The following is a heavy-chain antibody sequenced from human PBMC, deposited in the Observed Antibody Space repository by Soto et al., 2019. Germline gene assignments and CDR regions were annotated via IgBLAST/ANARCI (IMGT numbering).Heavy chain of an antibody. V-gene: IGHV3-13*04. CDR1: GFTFSNYD. Sequence: GSLRLSCAASGFTFSNYDMHWVRQATGKGLEWVSAIHAAGDTHYPGSVKGRFTVSRDIAKNSVYLQMNNLRAGDTAVYFCARGRCSSPSCYFDPHGMDVWGQGTTVSVS. CDR2: IHAAGDT. J-gene: IGHJ6*02. D-gene: IGHD2-2*01. CDR3: ARGRCSSPSCYFDPHGMDV.